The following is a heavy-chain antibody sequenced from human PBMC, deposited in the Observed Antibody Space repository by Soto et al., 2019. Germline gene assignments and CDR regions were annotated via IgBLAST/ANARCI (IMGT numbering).Heavy chain of an antibody. Sequence: GGSLRLSFAASGFTFSSYLMSWVRQSPVKGLEWVANIKQDGSEKYYVDSVKGRFTISRDNAKNSLYLQMNSLRAEDTAVYYCARQYSRGSYQYYFDYWGQGNLVTGSS. CDR2: IKQDGSEK. J-gene: IGHJ4*02. D-gene: IGHD6-19*01. CDR3: ARQYSRGSYQYYFDY. CDR1: GFTFSSYL. V-gene: IGHV3-7*03.